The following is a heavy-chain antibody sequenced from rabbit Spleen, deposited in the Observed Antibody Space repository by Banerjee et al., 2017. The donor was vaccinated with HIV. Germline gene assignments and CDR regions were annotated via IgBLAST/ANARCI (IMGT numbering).Heavy chain of an antibody. Sequence: QSLEESGGDLVKPGASLTLSCKASGFSLSSSYWMCWVRQAPGKGLEWIACIDGGSAGRTYYASWAKGRFTISKSTSLNTVTLQLNSLTGADTATYFCARDLAGVIGWNFGWWGPGTLVTVS. V-gene: IGHV1S40*01. CDR1: GFSLSSSYW. J-gene: IGHJ4*01. CDR3: ARDLAGVIGWNFGW. D-gene: IGHD4-1*01. CDR2: IDGGSAGRT.